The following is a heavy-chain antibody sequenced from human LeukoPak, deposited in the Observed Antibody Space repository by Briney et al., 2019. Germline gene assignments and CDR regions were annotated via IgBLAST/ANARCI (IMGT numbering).Heavy chain of an antibody. V-gene: IGHV4-59*01. CDR2: IYYTGTT. D-gene: IGHD3-10*01. J-gene: IGHJ4*02. Sequence: SETLSLTCTVSGGSISPDYWSWIRQPPGKGLEWIGYIYYTGTTNYNPSPKSRVTISVETSKNQFSLNLGSVTAADTAVYYCARDRPGESSLDYWGQGILVTVSS. CDR3: ARDRPGESSLDY. CDR1: GGSISPDY.